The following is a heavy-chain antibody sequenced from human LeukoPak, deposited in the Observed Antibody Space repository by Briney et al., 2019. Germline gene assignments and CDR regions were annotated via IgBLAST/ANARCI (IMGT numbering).Heavy chain of an antibody. CDR3: ARGSGSFSGGFDY. CDR2: IWSDGSNK. D-gene: IGHD1-26*01. V-gene: IGHV3-33*01. CDR1: GFAFSSYG. J-gene: IGHJ4*02. Sequence: PGGSLRLCCAPAGFAFSSYGMDCVRQTPGKGLEWGAVIWSDGSNKYYADSVKGRFTISRDNSKNSLYLQMNSLRAEDTAVYYCARGSGSFSGGFDYWGQGTLVTVSS.